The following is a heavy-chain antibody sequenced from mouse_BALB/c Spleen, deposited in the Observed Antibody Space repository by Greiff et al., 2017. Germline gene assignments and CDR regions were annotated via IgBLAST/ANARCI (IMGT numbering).Heavy chain of an antibody. Sequence: VQLQQSGAELAKPGASVKMSCKASGYTFTSYWMHWVKQRPGQGLEWIGYINPSTGYTEYNQKFKDKATLTADKSSSTAYMQLSSLTSEDSAVYYCARGIYYYGSPGYFDVWGAGTTVTVSS. CDR1: GYTFTSYW. V-gene: IGHV1-7*01. CDR2: INPSTGYT. J-gene: IGHJ1*01. CDR3: ARGIYYYGSPGYFDV. D-gene: IGHD1-1*01.